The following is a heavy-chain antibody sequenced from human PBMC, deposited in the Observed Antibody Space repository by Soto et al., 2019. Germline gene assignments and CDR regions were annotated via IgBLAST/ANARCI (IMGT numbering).Heavy chain of an antibody. D-gene: IGHD3-10*01. V-gene: IGHV3-48*02. CDR1: GFTFSTDS. J-gene: IGHJ4*02. Sequence: PGGSLRLSCVASGFTFSTDSMNWVRQAPGKGLEWVAHISTSGATRYYADSVKGRFTISRDNAKTSLYLQMDSLRNEGTAVYYCARFFGSRFEYWSQGTRVTVSS. CDR2: ISTSGATR. CDR3: ARFFGSRFEY.